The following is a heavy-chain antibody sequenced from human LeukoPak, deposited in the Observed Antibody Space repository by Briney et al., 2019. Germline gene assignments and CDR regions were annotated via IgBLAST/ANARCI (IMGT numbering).Heavy chain of an antibody. Sequence: SETLSLTCTVSDYSIDSGYSWGWIRPPPGKGLEWIGYIYYSGSTNYNPSLKSRVTISVDTSKNQFSLKLSSVTAADTAVYYCARQLQLDYYYYMDVWGKGTTVTVSS. J-gene: IGHJ6*03. CDR1: DYSIDSGYS. CDR2: IYYSGST. V-gene: IGHV4-59*01. D-gene: IGHD4-11*01. CDR3: ARQLQLDYYYYMDV.